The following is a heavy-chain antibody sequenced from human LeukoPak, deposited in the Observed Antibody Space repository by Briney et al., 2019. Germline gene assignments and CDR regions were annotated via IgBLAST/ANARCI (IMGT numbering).Heavy chain of an antibody. CDR2: ISYDGSNK. CDR3: AKDSSSGWYYFDY. Sequence: GGSLRLSCAASGFTFSSYGMHWVRQAPGKGLEWVAVISYDGSNKYYADSVKGRFTIPRDNSKNTLYLQMSSLRAEDTAVYYCAKDSSSGWYYFDYWGQGTLVTVSS. V-gene: IGHV3-30*18. CDR1: GFTFSSYG. D-gene: IGHD2-15*01. J-gene: IGHJ4*02.